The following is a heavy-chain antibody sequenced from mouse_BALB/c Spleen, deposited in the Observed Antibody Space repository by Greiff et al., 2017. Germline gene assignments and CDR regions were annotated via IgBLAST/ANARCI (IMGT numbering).Heavy chain of an antibody. CDR1: GYTFTSYT. CDR2: INPSSGYT. Sequence: QVQLQQSGADLARPGASVKMSCKASGYTFTSYTMHWVKQRPGQGLEWIGYINPSSGYTNYNQKFKDKATLTADKSSSTAYMQLSSLTSEDSAVYYCARYGNYEGYFDVWGAGTTVTVSS. J-gene: IGHJ1*01. V-gene: IGHV1-4*01. D-gene: IGHD2-1*01. CDR3: ARYGNYEGYFDV.